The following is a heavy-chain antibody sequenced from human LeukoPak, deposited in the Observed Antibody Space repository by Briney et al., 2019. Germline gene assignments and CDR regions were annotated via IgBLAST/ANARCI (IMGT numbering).Heavy chain of an antibody. D-gene: IGHD6-13*01. CDR3: ARGGRYNSSWTSTRFDY. CDR2: ISYDGSNK. J-gene: IGHJ4*02. V-gene: IGHV3-30-3*01. CDR1: GFTFSSYA. Sequence: GGSLRLSCAASGFTFSSYAMHWVRQAPGKGLEWVAVISYDGSNKYYADSVKGRFTISRDNSKNTLYLQMNSLRAEDTAVYYCARGGRYNSSWTSTRFDYWGQGTLVTVSS.